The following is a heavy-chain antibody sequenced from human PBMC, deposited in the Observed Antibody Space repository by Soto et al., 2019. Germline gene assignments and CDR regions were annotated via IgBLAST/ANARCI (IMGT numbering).Heavy chain of an antibody. CDR1: GYTFTSYG. D-gene: IGHD3-10*01. Sequence: GASVKVSCKASGYTFTSYGISWVRQAPGQGLEWMGWISAYNGNTNYAQKLQGRVTMTTDTSTSTAYMELRSLRSDDTAVYYCARVRKSFGEFPGVYWGQGTLVTVSS. CDR2: ISAYNGNT. CDR3: ARVRKSFGEFPGVY. J-gene: IGHJ4*02. V-gene: IGHV1-18*01.